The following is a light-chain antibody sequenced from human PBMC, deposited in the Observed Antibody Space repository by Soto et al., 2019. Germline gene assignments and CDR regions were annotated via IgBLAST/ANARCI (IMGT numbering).Light chain of an antibody. V-gene: IGKV3-11*01. CDR1: QSVSSY. CDR2: DAS. CDR3: QQRSNWPPLT. J-gene: IGKJ4*01. Sequence: EIVLTQSPATLSLSPGERATLSCRASQSVSSYLAWYQQKPGQAPRLLIYDASNRATGIPARFSGSGSRTDFTLTISSLEPEDFAVYYCQQRSNWPPLTFGGGTKWIS.